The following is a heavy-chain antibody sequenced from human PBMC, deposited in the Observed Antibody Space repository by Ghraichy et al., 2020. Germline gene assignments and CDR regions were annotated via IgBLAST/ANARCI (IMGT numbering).Heavy chain of an antibody. CDR3: AKGGPVVKDAFDI. D-gene: IGHD3-22*01. J-gene: IGHJ3*02. Sequence: LSLTCAASGFTFSSYGMHWVRQAPGKGLEWVAVISYDGSNKYYADSVKGRFTISRDNSKNTLYLQMNSLRAEDTAVYYCAKGGPVVKDAFDIWGQGTMVTVSS. V-gene: IGHV3-30*18. CDR1: GFTFSSYG. CDR2: ISYDGSNK.